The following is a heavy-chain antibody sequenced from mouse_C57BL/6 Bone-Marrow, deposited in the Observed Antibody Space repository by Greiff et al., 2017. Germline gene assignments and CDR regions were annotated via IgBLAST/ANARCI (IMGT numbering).Heavy chain of an antibody. D-gene: IGHD1-1*01. Sequence: QVQLQQPGAELVMPGASVKLSCKASGYTFTSYWMHWVKQRPGQDLEWIGEIDPSDSYTNYNQKFKGKSTLTVDKSSSTAYMQLSSLTSEDSAVYYCARGIPYYYGSSRYAMDYWGQGTSVTVSS. CDR2: IDPSDSYT. CDR3: ARGIPYYYGSSRYAMDY. J-gene: IGHJ4*01. V-gene: IGHV1-69*01. CDR1: GYTFTSYW.